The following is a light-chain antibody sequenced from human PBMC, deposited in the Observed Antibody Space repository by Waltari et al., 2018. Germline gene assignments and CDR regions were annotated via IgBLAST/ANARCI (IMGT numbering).Light chain of an antibody. CDR3: QQYGSSPQT. V-gene: IGKV3-20*01. CDR2: DGS. Sequence: EIVLTQSPGTLSLSPGERVTLSCRASQSVGSKYLAWYQQKLGQATRLLIYDGSSRATGIPDRFSGSGSGTDFTLTISRLEPEDFAVYYCQQYGSSPQTFGQGTRMEIK. J-gene: IGKJ1*01. CDR1: QSVGSKY.